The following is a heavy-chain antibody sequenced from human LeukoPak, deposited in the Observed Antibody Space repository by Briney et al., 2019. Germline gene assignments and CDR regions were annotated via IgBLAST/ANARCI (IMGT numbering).Heavy chain of an antibody. CDR2: IYYSGNT. CDR3: AADSSGYYYGPY. V-gene: IGHV4-39*01. J-gene: IGHJ4*02. D-gene: IGHD3-22*01. CDR1: GDSISSTSYY. Sequence: SETLSLTCTVSGDSISSTSYYWGWIRQPPGKGLEWIGSIYYSGNTYYRPSLKSRVTISVDTSKNQFSLKLSSVTAADTAVYYCAADSSGYYYGPYWGQGTLVTVSS.